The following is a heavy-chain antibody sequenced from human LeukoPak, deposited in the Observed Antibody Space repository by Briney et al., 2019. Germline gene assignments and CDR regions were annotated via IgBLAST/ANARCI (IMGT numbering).Heavy chain of an antibody. Sequence: SETLSLTCTVSGGSISSSSYYWSWIRQPPGKGLEWIGYIYYSGSTNYNPSLKSRVTISVDTSKNQFSLKLSSVAAADTAVYYCARRVAAAGIDYFDYWGQGTLVTVSS. J-gene: IGHJ4*02. V-gene: IGHV4-61*05. CDR1: GGSISSSSYY. D-gene: IGHD6-13*01. CDR3: ARRVAAAGIDYFDY. CDR2: IYYSGST.